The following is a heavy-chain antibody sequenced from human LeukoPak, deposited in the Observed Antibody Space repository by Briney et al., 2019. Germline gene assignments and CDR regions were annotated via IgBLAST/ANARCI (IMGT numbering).Heavy chain of an antibody. CDR3: ARAWKYYYGMDV. V-gene: IGHV3-13*01. J-gene: IGHJ6*02. CDR2: IGTAGDT. D-gene: IGHD1-1*01. CDR1: GFTFHSYD. Sequence: GSLRLSRAASGFTFHSYDMHWVRQATGKGLEWVSAIGTAGDTYYPDSVKGRFTISRDNAKNSLYLQMNSLRAEDTAVYYCARAWKYYYGMDVWGQGTTVNVTS.